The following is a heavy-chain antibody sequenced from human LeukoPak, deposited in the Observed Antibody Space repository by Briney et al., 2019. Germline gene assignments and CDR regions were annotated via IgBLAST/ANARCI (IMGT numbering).Heavy chain of an antibody. J-gene: IGHJ4*02. CDR3: ASQDAFDY. CDR1: GFTFSSYA. D-gene: IGHD2-15*01. Sequence: PGGSLRLSCAASGFTFSSYAMSWVRQAPGKGLEWVSSISSSSSYIYYADSVKGRFTISRDNAKNSLYLQMNSLRAEDTAVYYCASQDAFDYWGQGTLVTVSS. CDR2: ISSSSSYI. V-gene: IGHV3-21*01.